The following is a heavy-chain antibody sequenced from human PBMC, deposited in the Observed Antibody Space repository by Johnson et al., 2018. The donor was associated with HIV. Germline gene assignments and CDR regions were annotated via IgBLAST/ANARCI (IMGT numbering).Heavy chain of an antibody. J-gene: IGHJ3*02. CDR1: GFSFDDYA. Sequence: VESGGRLVQPGRSLRLSCAASGFSFDDYAMHWVRQVPGKGLEWVAGLTWNSGRKGYADSVKGRFTISRDNAKYTLYLQMDNLRLEDTALYYCARGRKDVAAADGLDNDGFDMWGQGTSVTVSS. CDR3: ARGRKDVAAADGLDNDGFDM. CDR2: LTWNSGRK. V-gene: IGHV3-9*01. D-gene: IGHD6-25*01.